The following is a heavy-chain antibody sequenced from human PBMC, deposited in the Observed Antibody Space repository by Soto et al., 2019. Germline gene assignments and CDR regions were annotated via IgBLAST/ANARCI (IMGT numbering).Heavy chain of an antibody. CDR1: GGSISPYY. CDR3: ARSDGRY. V-gene: IGHV4-59*01. Sequence: NPSETLSLTCTVSGGSISPYYWTWIRQPPGKGLEWIGYIYYSGSTNYNPSLKSRVTISVDTSKNQFSLKLSSVTAADTAVYYCARSDGRYWGQGTLVTVSS. CDR2: IYYSGST. J-gene: IGHJ4*02.